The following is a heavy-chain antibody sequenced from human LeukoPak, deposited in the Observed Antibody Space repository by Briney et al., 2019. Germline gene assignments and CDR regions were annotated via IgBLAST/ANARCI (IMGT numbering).Heavy chain of an antibody. D-gene: IGHD3-10*01. J-gene: IGHJ4*02. V-gene: IGHV1-18*01. CDR1: GYTFTSYG. CDR3: ARGQLLWFGERAGYFDY. CDR2: ISAYNGNT. Sequence: ASVKVSCKATGYTFTSYGISWVRQAPGQGLEWMGWISAYNGNTNYAQKLQGRVTMTTDTSTSTAYMELRSLRSDDTAVYYCARGQLLWFGERAGYFDYWGQGTLVTVSS.